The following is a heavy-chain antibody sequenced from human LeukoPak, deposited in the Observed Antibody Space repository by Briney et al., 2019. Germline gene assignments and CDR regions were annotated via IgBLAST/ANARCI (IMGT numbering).Heavy chain of an antibody. CDR1: GGSISSSSYY. CDR3: ARVEDGSENWFDP. V-gene: IGHV4-61*05. J-gene: IGHJ5*02. D-gene: IGHD3-10*01. CDR2: IYTSGST. Sequence: SETLSHTCTVSGGSISSSSYYWGWIRQPPGKGLEWIGRIYTSGSTNYNPSLKSRVTMSVDTSKNQFSLKLSSVTAADTAVYYCARVEDGSENWFDPWGQGTLVTVSS.